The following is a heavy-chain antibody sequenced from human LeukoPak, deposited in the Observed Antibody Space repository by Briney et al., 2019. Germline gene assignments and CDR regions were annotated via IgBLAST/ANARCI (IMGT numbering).Heavy chain of an antibody. V-gene: IGHV3-23*01. Sequence: PGGSLRLSCAASGFTFSSYAMSWVRQAPGKGLEWVSAISGSGGSTYYADSVKGRFTISRGNSKNTLYLQMNSLRAEDTAVYYCAKKGIDLDYYDSSGYYEMCYWGQGTLVTVSS. J-gene: IGHJ4*02. D-gene: IGHD3-22*01. CDR1: GFTFSSYA. CDR3: AKKGIDLDYYDSSGYYEMCY. CDR2: ISGSGGST.